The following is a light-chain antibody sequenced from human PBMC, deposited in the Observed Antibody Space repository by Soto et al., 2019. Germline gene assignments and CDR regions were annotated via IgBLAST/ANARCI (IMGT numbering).Light chain of an antibody. V-gene: IGLV2-8*01. Sequence: QSVLTQPPSASGSPGQSVTISCTGTRSDVGGYNYVSWYQQHPGKAPKLMIYEVSERPSGVPDRFSGSKSSNTASLTVSGLQAEDEADYYCSSYAGSNNFVFGTGTKSPS. CDR1: RSDVGGYNY. J-gene: IGLJ1*01. CDR3: SSYAGSNNFV. CDR2: EVS.